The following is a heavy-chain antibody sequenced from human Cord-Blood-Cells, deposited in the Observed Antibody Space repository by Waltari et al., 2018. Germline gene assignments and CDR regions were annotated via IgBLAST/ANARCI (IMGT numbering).Heavy chain of an antibody. CDR3: ARPGSNWDYYFDY. D-gene: IGHD1-7*01. CDR1: GYRFTSYW. J-gene: IGHJ4*02. V-gene: IGHV5-51*01. Sequence: EVQPAPSGAAVQKPGESLKLSCKGSGYRFTSYWIGWVRQMPGKGLEWMGIIYPGDSETSYSPSFQGQVTISADKSISTAYLQWSSLKAADTAMYYCARPGSNWDYYFDYWGQGTLVTVSS. CDR2: IYPGDSET.